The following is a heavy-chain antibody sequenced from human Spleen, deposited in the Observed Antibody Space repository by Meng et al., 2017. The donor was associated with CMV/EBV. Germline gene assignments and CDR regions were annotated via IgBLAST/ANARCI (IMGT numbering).Heavy chain of an antibody. CDR2: INPSGGST. Sequence: ASVKVSCKASGYTFISYHMHWVRQAPGQGLEWMGIINPSGGSTTLAQRFQGRVTMTRDTSTNTVYMELSSLISEDTAVFYCARAGASGRRFDFWGQGTLVTVSS. J-gene: IGHJ4*02. V-gene: IGHV1-46*01. D-gene: IGHD3-10*01. CDR3: ARAGASGRRFDF. CDR1: GYTFISYH.